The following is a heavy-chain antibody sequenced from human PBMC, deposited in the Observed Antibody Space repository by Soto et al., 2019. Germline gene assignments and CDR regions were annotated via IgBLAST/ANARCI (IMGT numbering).Heavy chain of an antibody. J-gene: IGHJ4*02. CDR3: ARDPGNYDSSGYYYERNFDY. CDR2: IWYDGSNK. V-gene: IGHV3-33*01. Sequence: QVQLVESGGGVVQPGRSLRLSCAASGFTFSSYGMHWVRQAPGKGLEWVAVIWYDGSNKYYADSVKGRFTISRDNSKNTRYRQMNSLRAEDTAVYYCARDPGNYDSSGYYYERNFDYWGQGTLVTVSS. CDR1: GFTFSSYG. D-gene: IGHD3-22*01.